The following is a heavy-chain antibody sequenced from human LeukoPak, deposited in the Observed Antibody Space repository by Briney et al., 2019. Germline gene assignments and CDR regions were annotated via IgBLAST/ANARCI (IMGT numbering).Heavy chain of an antibody. Sequence: GRSLRLSCAASGFTFSDDGIHWVRQAPGQGLEWVALIWYDGSKKYYADSVKGRFTISRDNTKNTLYLQLNSLRADDTAVYYCARAHSSSSTFDLGGQGTLVTVSS. J-gene: IGHJ4*02. V-gene: IGHV3-33*01. CDR1: GFTFSDDG. D-gene: IGHD6-6*01. CDR3: ARAHSSSSTFDL. CDR2: IWYDGSKK.